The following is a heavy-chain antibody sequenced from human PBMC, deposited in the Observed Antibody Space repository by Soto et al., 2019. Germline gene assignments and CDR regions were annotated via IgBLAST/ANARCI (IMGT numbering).Heavy chain of an antibody. CDR2: IYYDGSNE. CDR1: GFIFSEYG. J-gene: IGHJ6*01. CDR3: ARWWNDEEWVETMDV. D-gene: IGHD1-1*01. Sequence: VQLVESGGGLVKPGGSLRLSCGASGFIFSEYGMHWVRQAPGKGLEWVAVIYYDGSNEHYSESVRGRFTISRDNSKNMLYLEMNSLRAEDTAIYYCARWWNDEEWVETMDVWGQGTTVTVSS. V-gene: IGHV3-33*01.